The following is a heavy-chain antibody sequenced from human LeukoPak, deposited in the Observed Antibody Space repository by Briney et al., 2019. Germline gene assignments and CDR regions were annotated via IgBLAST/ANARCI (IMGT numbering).Heavy chain of an antibody. CDR2: IYENGGTT. Sequence: GGSLRLSCVGSGFTFRSHAMSWVRQAPEKGLEFVSGIYENGGTTYYADSVKGRFTISRDNSKNTLYLQMNSLRTEDTAVYYCAKDQVAGTLDYWGQGTLVTVSS. J-gene: IGHJ4*02. D-gene: IGHD6-19*01. V-gene: IGHV3-23*01. CDR1: GFTFRSHA. CDR3: AKDQVAGTLDY.